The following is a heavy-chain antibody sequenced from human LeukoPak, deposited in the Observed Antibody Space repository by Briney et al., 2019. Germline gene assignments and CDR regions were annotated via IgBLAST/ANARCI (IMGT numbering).Heavy chain of an antibody. Sequence: GGSLRLSCAASGFTFSAVWMSWVRQAPGKGLEWVANIKPDGSDKTYVDSVKGRFTISRDNAKNSVFLQLGSLRPEDTAVYYCVRGGRSLDYWGQGTLVTVSS. CDR2: IKPDGSDK. CDR3: VRGGRSLDY. CDR1: GFTFSAVW. J-gene: IGHJ4*02. D-gene: IGHD2-15*01. V-gene: IGHV3-7*01.